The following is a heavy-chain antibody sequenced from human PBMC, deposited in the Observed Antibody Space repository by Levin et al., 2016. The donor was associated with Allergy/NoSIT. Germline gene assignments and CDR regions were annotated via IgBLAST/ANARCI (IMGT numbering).Heavy chain of an antibody. CDR3: ARRRGPVRPVSDSKEMYYFDF. D-gene: IGHD3-22*01. J-gene: IGHJ4*02. CDR2: ISAYNGNT. Sequence: ASVKVSCKASGYTITNNGISWLRQAPGQGLEWLGWISAYNGNTYYAEKFQDRVTMTADTSTSTAYMELRSLRSDDTAVYYCARRRGPVRPVSDSKEMYYFDFWGQGTLVSVSS. V-gene: IGHV1-18*04. CDR1: GYTITNNG.